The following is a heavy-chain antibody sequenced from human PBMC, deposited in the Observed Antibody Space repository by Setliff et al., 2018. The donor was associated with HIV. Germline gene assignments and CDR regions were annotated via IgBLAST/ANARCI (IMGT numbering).Heavy chain of an antibody. D-gene: IGHD5-18*01. CDR2: ISVKNGNT. CDR3: ARRGDSYGLDPIYYYYYYMDV. Sequence: GASVKVSCKASGYTFTSYYMHWVRQAPGQGLEWMGWISVKNGNTNYAQKFQGRVTMTTDTSTSTAYMELRSLRSDDTAVYYCARRGDSYGLDPIYYYYYYMDVWGKGTTVTVSS. J-gene: IGHJ6*03. V-gene: IGHV1-18*04. CDR1: GYTFTSYY.